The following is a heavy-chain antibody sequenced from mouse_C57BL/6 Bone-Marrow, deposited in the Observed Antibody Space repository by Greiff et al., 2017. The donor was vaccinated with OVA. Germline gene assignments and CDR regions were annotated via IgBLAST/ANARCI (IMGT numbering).Heavy chain of an antibody. CDR2: ISSGGDYT. V-gene: IGHV5-9-1*02. CDR1: GFTFSSYA. D-gene: IGHD2-4*01. J-gene: IGHJ1*03. CDR3: TGDRYDYDRYFDV. Sequence: EVKLMESGAGLVKPGGSLKLSCAASGFTFSSYAMSWVRQTPEKRLEWVAYISSGGDYTYYAHTVKGRFTLSRDNASNTLYLHMSSLKSEDTAMYYGTGDRYDYDRYFDVWGTGTTVTVSS.